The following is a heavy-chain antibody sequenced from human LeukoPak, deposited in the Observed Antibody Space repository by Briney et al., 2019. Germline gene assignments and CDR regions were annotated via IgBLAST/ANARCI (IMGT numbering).Heavy chain of an antibody. CDR2: IDPNSGGT. J-gene: IGHJ4*01. Sequence: ASVKVSCKASGYTFSGYYLHWVRQAPGQGLEWMGHIDPNSGGTKYAQKFQGRVTMTRDTSTSSACMELSSLIFDDTAVYYCARDLGYSYGSVWHKYFDYWGRGTLVTVSS. CDR3: ARDLGYSYGSVWHKYFDY. D-gene: IGHD5-18*01. CDR1: GYTFSGYY. V-gene: IGHV1-2*06.